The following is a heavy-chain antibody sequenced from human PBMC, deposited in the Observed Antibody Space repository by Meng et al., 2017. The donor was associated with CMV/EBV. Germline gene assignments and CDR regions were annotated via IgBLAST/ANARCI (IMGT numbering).Heavy chain of an antibody. J-gene: IGHJ6*02. D-gene: IGHD5-18*01. CDR2: INPNSGGT. CDR3: ARGLPGCTAMVILRSYYYYYGMDV. Sequence: ASVKVSCKASGYTFTGYYMHWVRQAPGQGLEWMGWINPNSGGTNYAQKFQGRVTMTRDTSISTAYMELSRLRSDDTAVYYCARGLPGCTAMVILRSYYYYYGMDVWGQGTTVTVSS. V-gene: IGHV1-2*02. CDR1: GYTFTGYY.